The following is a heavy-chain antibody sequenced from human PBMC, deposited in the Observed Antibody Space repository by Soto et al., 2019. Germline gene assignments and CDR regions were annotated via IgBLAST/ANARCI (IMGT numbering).Heavy chain of an antibody. D-gene: IGHD5-18*01. J-gene: IGHJ6*02. V-gene: IGHV1-8*01. CDR1: GYTFTSYD. Sequence: ASVKVSCKASGYTFTSYDINWVRQATGQGLEWMGWMNPNSGNTGYAQKFQGRVTMTRNTSISTAYMELSSLRSEDTAVYYCARAGYSSGYDYYYGMDVWGQGTTVTVSS. CDR3: ARAGYSSGYDYYYGMDV. CDR2: MNPNSGNT.